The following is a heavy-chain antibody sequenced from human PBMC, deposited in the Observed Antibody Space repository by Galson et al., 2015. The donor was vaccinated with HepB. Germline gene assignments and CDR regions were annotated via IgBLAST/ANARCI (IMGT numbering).Heavy chain of an antibody. Sequence: SLTCTVSGDSISRGSYYWGWIRQPPGKGLEWVGTIYYTGDTYYNPSLKSRVTMSLDTSKNQFSVKLSSVTATDTAVYYCASFVGASPGYYWGQGTLVTVSS. D-gene: IGHD1-26*01. J-gene: IGHJ4*02. CDR3: ASFVGASPGYY. V-gene: IGHV4-39*01. CDR1: GDSISRGSYY. CDR2: IYYTGDT.